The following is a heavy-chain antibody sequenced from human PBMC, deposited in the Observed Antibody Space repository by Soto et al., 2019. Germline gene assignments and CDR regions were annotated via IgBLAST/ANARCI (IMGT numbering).Heavy chain of an antibody. Sequence: EVQLEESGGGLVQPGGSLRLSCAASGFTVTNNYMSWVRQAPGKGLEWVSVFYSGGSAYYADSVKGRFTISRDNSKNMLFLQMNNLGAEDTAVYFCVRESCSGGNCYILAPDLWGQGTLVTVSS. CDR2: FYSGGSA. CDR1: GFTVTNNY. D-gene: IGHD2-15*01. V-gene: IGHV3-66*01. J-gene: IGHJ5*02. CDR3: VRESCSGGNCYILAPDL.